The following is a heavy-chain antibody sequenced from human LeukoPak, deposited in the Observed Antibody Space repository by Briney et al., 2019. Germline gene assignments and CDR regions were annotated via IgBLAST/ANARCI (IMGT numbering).Heavy chain of an antibody. CDR2: INHSGST. CDR3: ARERPYSSGWYEDYYYYMDV. Sequence: SETLSLTCAVYGGSFSGYYWSWIRQPPGKGLEWIGEINHSGSTNYNPSLKSRVTISVDTSKNQFSLKLSSVTAADTAVYYCARERPYSSGWYEDYYYYMDVWGKGTTVTISS. D-gene: IGHD6-19*01. J-gene: IGHJ6*03. V-gene: IGHV4-34*01. CDR1: GGSFSGYY.